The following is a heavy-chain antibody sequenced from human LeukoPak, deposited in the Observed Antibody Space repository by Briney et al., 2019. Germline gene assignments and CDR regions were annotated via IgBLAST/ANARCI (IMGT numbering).Heavy chain of an antibody. Sequence: GGSLRLSCAASGFTFSNFWMSWVRQAPGKGLEWLANIKQDGSEKYYVDSVKGRFTISRDNAKNSLYLQMNSLRAEDTAVYYCVRGGPSTWSWGQGTLVTVSS. CDR2: IKQDGSEK. CDR1: GFTFSNFW. CDR3: VRGGPSTWS. D-gene: IGHD2-15*01. V-gene: IGHV3-7*01. J-gene: IGHJ5*02.